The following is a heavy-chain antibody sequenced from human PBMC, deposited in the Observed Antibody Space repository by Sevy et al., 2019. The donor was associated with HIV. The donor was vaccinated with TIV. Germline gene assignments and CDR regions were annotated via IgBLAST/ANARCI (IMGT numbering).Heavy chain of an antibody. V-gene: IGHV4-39*01. CDR1: GGSISSSSYY. D-gene: IGHD6-13*01. J-gene: IGHJ5*02. CDR2: IYYSGST. CDR3: ARQGYSSSWYPDNWFDP. Sequence: SETLSLTCTVSGGSISSSSYYWGWIRQPPGKGLEWIGSIYYSGSTYYNPSLKSRVTISVDTSKNQFSLKLSSVTAADTAVYYCARQGYSSSWYPDNWFDPWGQRTLVTVSS.